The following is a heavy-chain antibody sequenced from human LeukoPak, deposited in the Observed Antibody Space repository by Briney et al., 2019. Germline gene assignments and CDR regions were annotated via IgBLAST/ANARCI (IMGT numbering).Heavy chain of an antibody. D-gene: IGHD6-6*01. J-gene: IGHJ4*02. CDR2: IYTSGST. CDR1: GGSISSGSYY. V-gene: IGHV4-61*02. Sequence: SETLSLTCTVPGGSISSGSYYWSWIRQPAGKGLEWIGRIYTSGSTNYNPSLKSRVTISVDTSKNQFSLKLSSVTAADTAVYYCARGYKEYSSSWDYWGQGTLVTVSS. CDR3: ARGYKEYSSSWDY.